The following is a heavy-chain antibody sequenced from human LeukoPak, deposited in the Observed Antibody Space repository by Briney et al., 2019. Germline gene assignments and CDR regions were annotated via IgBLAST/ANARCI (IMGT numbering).Heavy chain of an antibody. CDR2: FDPEDGET. CDR3: ASSGSLRAFDI. J-gene: IGHJ3*02. V-gene: IGHV1-24*01. D-gene: IGHD1-26*01. CDR1: GYTFTGYY. Sequence: ASVKVSCKASGYTFTGYYMHWVRQAPGQGLEWMGGFDPEDGETIYAQKFQGRVTMTEDTSTDTAYMELSSLRSEDTAVYYCASSGSLRAFDIWGQGTMVTVSS.